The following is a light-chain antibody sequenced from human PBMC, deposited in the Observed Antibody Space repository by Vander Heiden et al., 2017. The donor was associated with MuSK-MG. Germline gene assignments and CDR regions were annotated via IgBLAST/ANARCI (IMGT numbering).Light chain of an antibody. CDR1: RGISTF. V-gene: IGKV1-9*01. CDR2: PAS. J-gene: IGKJ4*01. CDR3: QQLNSYPLT. Sequence: DIQLTQSPSFLSASVGDRVTITCRASRGISTFLAWYQQKPRKAPKLLIYPASTLQGGVPSRFSGSGYGTQFALTISRLQPEDVATYYCQQLNSYPLTFGGGTKVEIK.